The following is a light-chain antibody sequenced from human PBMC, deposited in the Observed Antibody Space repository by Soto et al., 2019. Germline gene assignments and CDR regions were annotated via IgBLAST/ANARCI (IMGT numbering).Light chain of an antibody. CDR2: GAS. Sequence: EIVLTQSPGTLSLSPGERATLSCRASQSVSSSYLAWYQQKPGQAPRLLIYGASSRATGIPDRSSGSGSGTDFTLTISRLEPEDVAVYYCQQYGTSPWTFGQGTKVEIK. V-gene: IGKV3-20*01. CDR1: QSVSSSY. CDR3: QQYGTSPWT. J-gene: IGKJ1*01.